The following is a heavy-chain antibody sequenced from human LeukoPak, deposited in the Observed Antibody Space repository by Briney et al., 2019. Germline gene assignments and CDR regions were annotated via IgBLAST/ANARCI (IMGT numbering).Heavy chain of an antibody. J-gene: IGHJ5*02. CDR3: ARGYSAIYVNCFDP. CDR1: GYSFTDCY. V-gene: IGHV1-2*02. D-gene: IGHD1-26*01. CDR2: IDPNSGRT. Sequence: ASVKVSCEASGYSFTDCYMQWLRQAPGQGLEWMGWIDPNSGRTNYAQKFQGRVTMTTDTSISTAYMELSRLTTDDTAVYFCARGYSAIYVNCFDPWGQGTLVAVSS.